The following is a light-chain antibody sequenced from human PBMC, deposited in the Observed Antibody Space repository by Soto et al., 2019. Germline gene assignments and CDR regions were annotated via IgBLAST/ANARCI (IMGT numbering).Light chain of an antibody. J-gene: IGKJ2*01. V-gene: IGKV1-39*01. CDR2: VVS. CDR1: ESISSY. CDR3: QQSYTTPFT. Sequence: DIQMTQSPSSLSASVGDRVTITCRASESISSYLNWYQQKPGEAPKLLIYVVSSLPSGVPSRFSGSGSGTHFTLSISSLHPADFATYYCQQSYTTPFTFDQVTKLAIK.